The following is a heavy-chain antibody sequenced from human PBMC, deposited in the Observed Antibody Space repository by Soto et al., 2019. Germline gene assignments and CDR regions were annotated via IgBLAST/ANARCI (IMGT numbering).Heavy chain of an antibody. CDR2: IIPIFGTA. Sequence: SVKVSCKASGGTLSSYAISWVRQAPGQGLEWMVGIIPIFGTANYAQKFQGRVTITADECTSTAYMELSSLRSEDTAVYYCARGNARYCSSTRCSRGVGLYYGMEVCGQ. D-gene: IGHD2-2*01. CDR3: ARGNARYCSSTRCSRGVGLYYGMEV. CDR1: GGTLSSYA. V-gene: IGHV1-69*13. J-gene: IGHJ6*02.